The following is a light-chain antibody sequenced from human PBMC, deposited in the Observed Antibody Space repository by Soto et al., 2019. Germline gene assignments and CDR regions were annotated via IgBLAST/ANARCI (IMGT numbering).Light chain of an antibody. J-gene: IGKJ2*01. CDR2: GAS. V-gene: IGKV3-20*01. CDR1: QSVRNSY. CDR3: QQYGSSPYT. Sequence: EILLTQSPGTLSLSPGERATLSCRASQSVRNSYLAWYQQKPGQAPRLLIYGASGRATGIPDRFSGSGSGTDVTRTISRLEPEDFAVYYWQQYGSSPYTFGQGTKLEI.